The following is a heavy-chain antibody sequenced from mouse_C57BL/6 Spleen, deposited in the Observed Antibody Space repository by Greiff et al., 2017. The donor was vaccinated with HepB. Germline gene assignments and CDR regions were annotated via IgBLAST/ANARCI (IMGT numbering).Heavy chain of an antibody. V-gene: IGHV5-16*01. Sequence: EVKLVESEGGLVQPGSSMKLSCTASGFTFSDYYMAWVRQVPEKGLEWVANINYDGSSTYYLDSLKSRFIISRDNAKNILYLQMSSLKSEDTATYYCARVGDGAWFAYWGQGTLVTVSA. CDR1: GFTFSDYY. CDR3: ARVGDGAWFAY. CDR2: INYDGSST. J-gene: IGHJ3*01.